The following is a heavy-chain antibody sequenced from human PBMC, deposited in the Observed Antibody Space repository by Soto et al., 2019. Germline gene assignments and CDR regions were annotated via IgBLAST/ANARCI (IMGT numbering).Heavy chain of an antibody. CDR2: INHSGST. J-gene: IGHJ4*02. D-gene: IGHD4-17*01. V-gene: IGHV4-34*01. CDR1: GGSFSGYY. Sequence: QVQLQQWGAGLLKPSETLSLTCAVYGGSFSGYYWSWIRQPPGKGLEWIGEINHSGSTNYNPSLNSRVTRSVDTSTNQFSLRLSSVTAADRAVYHCASTVTLDYGGQGTLVTVSS. CDR3: ASTVTLDY.